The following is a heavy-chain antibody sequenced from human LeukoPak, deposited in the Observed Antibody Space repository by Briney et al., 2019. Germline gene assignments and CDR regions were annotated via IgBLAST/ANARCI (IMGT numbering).Heavy chain of an antibody. CDR1: GGSISSYY. CDR3: ARDKSAYYDFWSGYHRDAFDI. Sequence: PSETLSLTCTVSGGSISSYYWSWIRQPPGKGLEWIGCIYYSGSTNYNPSLKSRVTISVDTSKNQFSLKLSSVTAADTAVYYCARDKSAYYDFWSGYHRDAFDIWGQGTMVTVSS. CDR2: IYYSGST. J-gene: IGHJ3*02. V-gene: IGHV4-59*01. D-gene: IGHD3-3*01.